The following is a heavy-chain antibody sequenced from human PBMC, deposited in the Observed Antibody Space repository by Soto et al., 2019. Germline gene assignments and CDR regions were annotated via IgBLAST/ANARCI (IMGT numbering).Heavy chain of an antibody. D-gene: IGHD3-22*01. J-gene: IGHJ6*02. CDR3: ARDLIRYYYDSSGPTHGMDV. V-gene: IGHV1-18*01. CDR1: GYTFTSYG. Sequence: ASVKVSCKASGYTFTSYGISWVRQAPGQGLEWMGWISAYNGNTNYTQKLQGRVTMTTDTSTSTAYMELRSLRSDDTAVYYCARDLIRYYYDSSGPTHGMDVWGQGTTVTVSS. CDR2: ISAYNGNT.